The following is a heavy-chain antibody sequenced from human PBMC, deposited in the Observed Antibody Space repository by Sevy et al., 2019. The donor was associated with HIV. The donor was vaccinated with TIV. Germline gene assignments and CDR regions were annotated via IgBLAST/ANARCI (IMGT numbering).Heavy chain of an antibody. Sequence: GGSLRLSCAASGFSFISYAMNWVRQAPGKGLEWVSAISGSDGATYYADSVKGRFSISRDNSKNTLYLQMDSLRAEDTAVYYCAKDIVEVVGDAFDIWGQGTMVTVSS. CDR3: AKDIVEVVGDAFDI. V-gene: IGHV3-23*01. CDR2: ISGSDGAT. J-gene: IGHJ3*02. CDR1: GFSFISYA. D-gene: IGHD2-15*01.